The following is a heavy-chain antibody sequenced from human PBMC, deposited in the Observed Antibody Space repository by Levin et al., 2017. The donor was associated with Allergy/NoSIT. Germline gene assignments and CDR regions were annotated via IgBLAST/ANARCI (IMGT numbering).Heavy chain of an antibody. Sequence: SETLSLTCTVSGGSISSGGYYWSWIRQHPGKGLEWIGYIYYSGSTYYNPSLKSRVTISVDTSKNQFSLKLSSVTAADTAVYYCAREEDCSSTSCYKGGDYWGQGTLVTVSS. CDR1: GGSISSGGYY. J-gene: IGHJ4*02. CDR2: IYYSGST. CDR3: AREEDCSSTSCYKGGDY. V-gene: IGHV4-31*03. D-gene: IGHD2-2*02.